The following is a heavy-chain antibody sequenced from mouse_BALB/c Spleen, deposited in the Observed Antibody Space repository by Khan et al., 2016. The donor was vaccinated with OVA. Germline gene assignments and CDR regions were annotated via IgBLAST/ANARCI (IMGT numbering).Heavy chain of an antibody. CDR3: ARGPYYGSSPCYFDY. Sequence: EVELVESGGGLVKPGGSLKLSCAASGFTFSSYDMSWVRQTPEKRLAWVASISSGGSTYYPDSVKGRVTISRDNARNILSLQMSSLRSEDTAMYYCARGPYYGSSPCYFDYWDQGTTLTVSS. D-gene: IGHD1-1*01. J-gene: IGHJ2*01. V-gene: IGHV5-6-5*01. CDR2: ISSGGST. CDR1: GFTFSSYD.